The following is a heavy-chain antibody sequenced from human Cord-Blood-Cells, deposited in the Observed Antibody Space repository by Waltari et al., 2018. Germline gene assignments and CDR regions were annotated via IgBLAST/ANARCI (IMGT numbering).Heavy chain of an antibody. CDR2: IYYSGST. CDR1: GGSVSSGSYY. V-gene: IGHV4-61*01. J-gene: IGHJ4*02. D-gene: IGHD3-22*01. Sequence: QVQLQESAPGLVKPSETLSLTCTVSGGSVSSGSYYWSWLRQPPGKGLEWIGYIYYSGSTNYNPSLKSRVTISVDTSKNQFSLKLSSVTAADTAVYYCARFSYDSSGYYSGFDYWGQGTLVTVSS. CDR3: ARFSYDSSGYYSGFDY.